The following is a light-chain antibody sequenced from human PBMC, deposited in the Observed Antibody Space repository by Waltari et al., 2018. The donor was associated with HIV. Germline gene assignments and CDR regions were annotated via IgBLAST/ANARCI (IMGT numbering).Light chain of an antibody. CDR1: SSNIGSNY. Sequence: QSVLTQPPSVSAAPGQKVTISCSGSSSNIGSNYVSWYQQFPGTAPKLLIYDNDQRPSGIPVRCSGSKSGTSTTLGISGLQTGDEADYYCGTWDNSLGAVLFGGGTKLTVL. CDR3: GTWDNSLGAVL. J-gene: IGLJ2*01. CDR2: DND. V-gene: IGLV1-51*01.